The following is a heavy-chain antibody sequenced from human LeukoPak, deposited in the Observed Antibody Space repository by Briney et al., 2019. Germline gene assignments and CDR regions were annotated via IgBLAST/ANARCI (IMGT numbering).Heavy chain of an antibody. CDR1: GFTFSTYW. V-gene: IGHV3-7*04. D-gene: IGHD2-2*01. J-gene: IGHJ4*02. Sequence: GGSLRLSCAASGFTFSTYWMSWVRQALGTGLEWAASIKQDGSEKSYVDSVKGRFNISRDNAKNSLYLQMNSLRAEDTAVYYCARGGYQLLWYWGQGTLVTVSS. CDR3: ARGGYQLLWY. CDR2: IKQDGSEK.